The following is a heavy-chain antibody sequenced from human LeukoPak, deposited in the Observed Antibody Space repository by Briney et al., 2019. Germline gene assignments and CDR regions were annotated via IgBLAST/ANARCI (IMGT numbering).Heavy chain of an antibody. Sequence: ASVTVSCKASGGTFSSYAISWVRQAAGQGLEWMGGIIPILGIENYARKFQGRLSITADKSTRTAYRELSSLRSEDTAVYYCARGAPSTTVTTSEGFDYWGQGTLVTVSS. V-gene: IGHV1-69*10. CDR3: ARGAPSTTVTTSEGFDY. CDR2: IIPILGIE. D-gene: IGHD4-17*01. CDR1: GGTFSSYA. J-gene: IGHJ4*02.